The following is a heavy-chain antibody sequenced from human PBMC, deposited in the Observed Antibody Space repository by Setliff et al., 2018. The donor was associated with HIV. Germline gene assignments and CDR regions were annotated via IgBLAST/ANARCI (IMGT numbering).Heavy chain of an antibody. CDR3: VRGRDFIVRHLHFTAGGAYDV. Sequence: PSETLSLTCAFYGESMSGYFWTWIRQSPGTGLEWLGEIAHSGGTNYKSSLKSRLTISVDPSRNQFSLRLTSVTVADTAAYYCVRGRDFIVRHLHFTAGGAYDVWGPGTLVTVSS. J-gene: IGHJ3*01. V-gene: IGHV4-34*01. D-gene: IGHD2-21*01. CDR2: IAHSGGT. CDR1: GESMSGYF.